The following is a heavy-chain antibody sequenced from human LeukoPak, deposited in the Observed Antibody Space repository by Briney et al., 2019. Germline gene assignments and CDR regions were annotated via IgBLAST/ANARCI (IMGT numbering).Heavy chain of an antibody. D-gene: IGHD2-2*01. Sequence: GGSLRLSCAASGFTFSSYSMNWVRQAPGKGLAWLGFIRGIAYGGTTRYAASVEGRFSISRDDSESIGYLQMNSLKTEDTAVYYCTRDTRGGGSPAGPLWGQGTLVTVSS. J-gene: IGHJ4*02. CDR3: TRDTRGGGSPAGPL. V-gene: IGHV3-49*04. CDR1: GFTFSSYS. CDR2: IRGIAYGGTT.